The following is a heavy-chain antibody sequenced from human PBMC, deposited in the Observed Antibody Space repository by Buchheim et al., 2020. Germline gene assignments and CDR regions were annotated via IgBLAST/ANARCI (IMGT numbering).Heavy chain of an antibody. J-gene: IGHJ4*02. Sequence: QVQLQESGPGLVKPSETLSLTYTVSGGSISGYYWNWIRQPPGKGLEWIGYIYYNGITNYNPSLKSRVTISLDTSKNQFSLKLTSVTAADTAVYYCARQSGSGSYYLFDYWGQGTL. D-gene: IGHD3-10*01. CDR2: IYYNGIT. V-gene: IGHV4-59*08. CDR1: GGSISGYY. CDR3: ARQSGSGSYYLFDY.